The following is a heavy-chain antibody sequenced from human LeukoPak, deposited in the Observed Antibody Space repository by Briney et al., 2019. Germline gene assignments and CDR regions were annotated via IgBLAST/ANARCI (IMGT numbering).Heavy chain of an antibody. D-gene: IGHD1-26*01. CDR3: ARGGSPPEALGDTFDV. CDR1: GFTFSYYS. J-gene: IGHJ3*01. CDR2: ISGSSGTI. Sequence: PGGSLRLSCAASGFTFSYYSMNWVRQAPGKGLEWVSYISGSSGTIYYADSVKGRFTISRDNVINTLHLQMNSLTAEDTAVYYCARGGSPPEALGDTFDVWGQGTLVTVSS. V-gene: IGHV3-48*01.